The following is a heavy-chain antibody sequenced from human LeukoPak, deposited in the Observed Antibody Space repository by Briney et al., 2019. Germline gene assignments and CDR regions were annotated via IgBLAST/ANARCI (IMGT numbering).Heavy chain of an antibody. D-gene: IGHD2-2*01. CDR2: INHSGST. J-gene: IGHJ4*02. Sequence: SETLSLTCAVYGGSFSGYYWSWIRQPPGKGLEWIGEINHSGSTNYNPSLKSRVTLSVDTPKNQFSLKLSSVTAADTAVYYCARGSFRDRRIVVVPAAKLSYFDYWGQGTLVTVSS. CDR3: ARGSFRDRRIVVVPAAKLSYFDY. CDR1: GGSFSGYY. V-gene: IGHV4-34*01.